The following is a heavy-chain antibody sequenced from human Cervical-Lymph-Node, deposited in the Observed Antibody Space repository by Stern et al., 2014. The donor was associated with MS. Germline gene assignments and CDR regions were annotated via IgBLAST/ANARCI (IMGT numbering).Heavy chain of an antibody. V-gene: IGHV3-21*01. D-gene: IGHD2-15*01. CDR2: ISSSTSYI. Sequence: VQLVQSGGGLVKPGGSLRLSCAASGFTFSIFSMNWVRQAPGKGLEWVSSISSSTSYIYYADSVKGRFTISRDNAKKSLYLQMNSLRADDTAVYYCATLPHYCSGGSCYVSNWGQGTLVTVSS. CDR3: ATLPHYCSGGSCYVSN. CDR1: GFTFSIFS. J-gene: IGHJ4*02.